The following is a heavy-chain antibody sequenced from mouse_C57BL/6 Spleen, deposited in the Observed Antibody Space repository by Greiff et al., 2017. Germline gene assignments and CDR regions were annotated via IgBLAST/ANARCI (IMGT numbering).Heavy chain of an antibody. CDR2: IDPSDSYT. CDR1: GYTFTSYW. D-gene: IGHD1-1*01. V-gene: IGHV1-50*01. J-gene: IGHJ2*01. Sequence: QVQLQQSGAELVKPGASVKLSCKASGYTFTSYWMQWVKQRPGQGLEWIGEIDPSDSYTNYNQKFKGQATLTVDTSSSTAYMQLTSLTSTDSSVFYCARAGGYGINSDYWGQGTTLTVAA. CDR3: ARAGGYGINSDY.